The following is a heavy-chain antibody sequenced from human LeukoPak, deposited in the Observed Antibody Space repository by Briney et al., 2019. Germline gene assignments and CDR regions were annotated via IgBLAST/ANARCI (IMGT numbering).Heavy chain of an antibody. J-gene: IGHJ3*02. CDR3: ARVTMVRGVILHDAFDI. Sequence: GSSVKVFCKASGGTFSSYAISWVRQAPGQGLEWMGGIIPIFGTANYAQKFQGRVTITTDESTSTAYMELSSLRSEDTAVYYCARVTMVRGVILHDAFDIWGQGTMVTVSS. D-gene: IGHD3-10*01. V-gene: IGHV1-69*05. CDR1: GGTFSSYA. CDR2: IIPIFGTA.